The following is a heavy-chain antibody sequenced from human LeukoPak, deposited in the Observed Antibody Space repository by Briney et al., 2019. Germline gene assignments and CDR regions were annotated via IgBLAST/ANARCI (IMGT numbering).Heavy chain of an antibody. CDR3: AKASGRYRDVVTGGAFDI. V-gene: IGHV3-30*18. Sequence: GGSLRLSCAASGFTFSSYGMHWVRQAPGKGLEWVAVISYDGSNKYYADSVKGRFTISRDNSKNTLYLQMNSLRAEDTAVYYCAKASGRYRDVVTGGAFDIWGQGTMVTVSS. CDR2: ISYDGSNK. CDR1: GFTFSSYG. D-gene: IGHD2-21*02. J-gene: IGHJ3*02.